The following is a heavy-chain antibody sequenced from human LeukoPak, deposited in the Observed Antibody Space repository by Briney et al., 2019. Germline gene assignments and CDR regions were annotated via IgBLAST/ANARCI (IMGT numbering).Heavy chain of an antibody. D-gene: IGHD3-10*01. CDR2: ISSSSSYI. J-gene: IGHJ4*02. V-gene: IGHV3-21*01. CDR3: ARDRSGSISPPDFDY. CDR1: GFTFSSYS. Sequence: PGGSLRLSCAASGFTFSSYSMNWVRQAPGKGLEWVSSISSSSSYIYYADSVKGRFTISRDNAKNSLYLQMNSLRAEDTAAYYCARDRSGSISPPDFDYWGQGTLVTVSS.